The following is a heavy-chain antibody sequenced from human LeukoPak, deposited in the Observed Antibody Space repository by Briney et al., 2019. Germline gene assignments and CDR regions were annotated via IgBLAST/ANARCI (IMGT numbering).Heavy chain of an antibody. J-gene: IGHJ6*03. Sequence: GGSLRLSCAASGFTFSSYGTSWVRQAPGKGLEWVSAISGSGGSTYYGDSVKGRFTISRDNSKNTLYLQMNSLRAEDTAVYYCARRMTRDYFYTDVWGKGTTVTISS. CDR3: ARRMTRDYFYTDV. V-gene: IGHV3-23*01. CDR1: GFTFSSYG. CDR2: ISGSGGST.